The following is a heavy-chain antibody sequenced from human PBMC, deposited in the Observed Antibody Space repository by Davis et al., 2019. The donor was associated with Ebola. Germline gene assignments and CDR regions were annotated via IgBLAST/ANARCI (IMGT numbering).Heavy chain of an antibody. J-gene: IGHJ4*02. Sequence: GESLKISCAAPGFTFSSYSMNWVRQAPGKGLEWVSSISSSSSYIYYADSVKGRFTISRDNAKNSLYLQMNSLRAEDTAVYYCAREAAVALFDYWGQGTLVTVSS. CDR1: GFTFSSYS. D-gene: IGHD6-19*01. V-gene: IGHV3-21*01. CDR3: AREAAVALFDY. CDR2: ISSSSSYI.